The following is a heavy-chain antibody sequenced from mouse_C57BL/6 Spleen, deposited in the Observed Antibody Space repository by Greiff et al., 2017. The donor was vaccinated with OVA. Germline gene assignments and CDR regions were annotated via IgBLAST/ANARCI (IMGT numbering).Heavy chain of an antibody. Sequence: EVQLQQSGPELVKPGASVKISCKASGYTFTDYYMNWVKQSHGKSLEWIGDINPNNGGTSYNQKFKGKATLTVDKSSSTAYMELRSLTSEDSAVYYCARAYDYGAMDYWGQGTSVTVSS. J-gene: IGHJ4*01. V-gene: IGHV1-26*01. D-gene: IGHD6-5*01. CDR3: ARAYDYGAMDY. CDR2: INPNNGGT. CDR1: GYTFTDYY.